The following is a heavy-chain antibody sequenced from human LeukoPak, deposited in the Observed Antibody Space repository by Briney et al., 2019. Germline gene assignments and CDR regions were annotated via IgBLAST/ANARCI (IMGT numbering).Heavy chain of an antibody. CDR3: ARDGLRDSSSSFSDY. CDR1: GFTFSSYS. CDR2: ISSSSYI. D-gene: IGHD6-6*01. J-gene: IGHJ4*02. V-gene: IGHV3-21*01. Sequence: PGGSLRLSCAASGFTFSSYSMNWVRQAPGKGLEWVSSISSSSYIYYSDSVTGRFTISRDNAKNSLYLQMNSLRAEDTAVYYCARDGLRDSSSSFSDYWGQGTLVTVSS.